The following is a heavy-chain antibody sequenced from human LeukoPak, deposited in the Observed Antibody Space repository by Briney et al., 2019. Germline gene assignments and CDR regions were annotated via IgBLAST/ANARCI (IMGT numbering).Heavy chain of an antibody. J-gene: IGHJ3*02. CDR2: INPNSGGT. V-gene: IGHV1-2*02. CDR1: GYTFTGYY. CDR3: ARGKIQLWSPDAFDI. D-gene: IGHD5-18*01. Sequence: ASVKVSCKASGYTFTGYYMHWVRQAPGQGLEWMGWINPNSGGTNYAQKFQGRVTMTRDTSISTAYMELSRLRSDDTAVYYCARGKIQLWSPDAFDIWGQGTMVTVSS.